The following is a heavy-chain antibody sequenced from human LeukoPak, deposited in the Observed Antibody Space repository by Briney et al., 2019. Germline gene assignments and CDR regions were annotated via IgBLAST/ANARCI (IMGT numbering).Heavy chain of an antibody. CDR2: INPNSGGT. V-gene: IGHV1-2*02. CDR3: ARDGDHSSSSLSWFDP. J-gene: IGHJ5*02. D-gene: IGHD6-6*01. CDR1: GYTFTGYY. Sequence: ASVKVSCKASGYTFTGYYMHWVRQAPGQGLEWMGWINPNSGGTNYAQKFQGRVTMTRDMSTSTVYMELSSLRSEDTAVYYCARDGDHSSSSLSWFDPWGQGTLVTVSS.